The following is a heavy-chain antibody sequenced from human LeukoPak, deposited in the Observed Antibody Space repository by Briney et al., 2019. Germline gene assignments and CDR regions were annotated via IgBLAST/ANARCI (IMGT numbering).Heavy chain of an antibody. CDR3: ARENSGSYGEFDY. V-gene: IGHV4-4*07. Sequence: SETLSLTCTVSCGPISRYYWSWIRQPAGKGRDWIGRTYTIGSNNYNPSLKSRVRMSVDTSKNKFSLKLSSVTAADTAVFYCARENSGSYGEFDYWGQGTLVTVSS. CDR1: CGPISRYY. CDR2: TYTIGSN. D-gene: IGHD1-26*01. J-gene: IGHJ4*02.